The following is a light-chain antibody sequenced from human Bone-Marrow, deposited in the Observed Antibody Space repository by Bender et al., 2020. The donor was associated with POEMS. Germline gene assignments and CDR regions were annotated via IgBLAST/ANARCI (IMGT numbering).Light chain of an antibody. J-gene: IGLJ1*01. Sequence: SGSSSNIGTNPVNWYQQLPGTAPKLLIYINNQRPSGVPDRFSGSNSGNTATLTISGTLAVDEADYYCQAWDSSTGDVFGTGTKVTVL. CDR3: QAWDSSTGDV. CDR2: INN. CDR1: SSNIGTNP. V-gene: IGLV1-44*01.